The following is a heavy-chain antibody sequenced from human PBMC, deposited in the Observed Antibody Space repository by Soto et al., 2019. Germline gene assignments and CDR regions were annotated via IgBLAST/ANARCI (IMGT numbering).Heavy chain of an antibody. CDR2: IYPGDSDT. CDR1: GYSFTSYW. J-gene: IGHJ6*02. CDR3: ARQSRRIAAAGTDYYYGMDV. D-gene: IGHD6-13*01. V-gene: IGHV5-51*01. Sequence: RGESLKISCKDSGYSFTSYWIGWVRQMPGKGLEWMGIIYPGDSDTRYSPSFQGQVTISADKSISTAYLQWSSLKASDTAMYYCARQSRRIAAAGTDYYYGMDVWGQGTTVTVSS.